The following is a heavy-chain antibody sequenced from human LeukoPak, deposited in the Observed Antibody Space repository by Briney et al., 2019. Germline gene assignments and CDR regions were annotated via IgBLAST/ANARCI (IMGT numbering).Heavy chain of an antibody. CDR3: ARDRRSPRSAYDWGPLDF. Sequence: PGGALRLSRAASGFPFSEYYMTWIRQAPGRGLEWISHISNRAYTICCADYVKRRFTISRNNANNSLYLQMNSLRTEETAVYYCARDRRSPRSAYDWGPLDFWGQGSLVTVSS. CDR1: GFPFSEYY. D-gene: IGHD5-12*01. V-gene: IGHV3-11*01. CDR2: ISNRAYTI. J-gene: IGHJ4*02.